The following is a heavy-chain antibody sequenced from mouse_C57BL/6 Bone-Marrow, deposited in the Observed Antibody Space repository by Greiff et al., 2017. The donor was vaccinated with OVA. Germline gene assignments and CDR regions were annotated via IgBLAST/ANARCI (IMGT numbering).Heavy chain of an antibody. CDR3: VRHDVYWYFDV. Sequence: DVMLVESGGGLVQPKGSLKLSCAASGFSFNTYAMNWVRQAPGKGLEWVARIRSKSNNYATYYADSVKDRFTISRDDSESMLYLQMNNLKTENTAMYDCVRHDVYWYFDVWGTGTTVTVSS. D-gene: IGHD2-3*01. J-gene: IGHJ1*03. V-gene: IGHV10-1*01. CDR1: GFSFNTYA. CDR2: IRSKSNNYAT.